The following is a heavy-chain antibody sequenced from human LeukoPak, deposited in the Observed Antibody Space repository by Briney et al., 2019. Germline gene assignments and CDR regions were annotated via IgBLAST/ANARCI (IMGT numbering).Heavy chain of an antibody. V-gene: IGHV3-9*01. CDR3: AKTIDSSSWYDGVGFDY. CDR1: GFTFDDYA. D-gene: IGHD6-13*01. Sequence: GGSLRLSCAASGFTFDDYAMHCVRHAPGKGLEWGSGISWNIGSIGYADSVKGRFTISRDNAKNSLYLQMNSLRAEDTALYYCAKTIDSSSWYDGVGFDYWGQGTLVTVSS. CDR2: ISWNIGSI. J-gene: IGHJ4*02.